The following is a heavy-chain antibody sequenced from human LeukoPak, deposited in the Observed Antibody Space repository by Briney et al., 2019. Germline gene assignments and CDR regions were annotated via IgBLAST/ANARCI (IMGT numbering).Heavy chain of an antibody. CDR3: ARAAGSGWLNIKY. J-gene: IGHJ4*02. CDR1: GGSISSSSYY. V-gene: IGHV4-39*07. D-gene: IGHD6-19*01. CDR2: IYYSGST. Sequence: PSETLSLTCTVSGGSISSSSYYWGWIRQPPGKGLEWIGSIYYSGSTYYNPSLKSRVTISVDTSKNQFSLKLSSVTAADTAVYYCARAAGSGWLNIKYWGQGTLVTVSS.